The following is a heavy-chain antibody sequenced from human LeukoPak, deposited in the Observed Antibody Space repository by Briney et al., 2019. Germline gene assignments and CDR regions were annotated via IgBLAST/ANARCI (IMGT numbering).Heavy chain of an antibody. CDR1: GFTVSSNY. Sequence: QPGGSLRLSCAASGFTVSSNYMSWVRQAPGKGLEWVSVIYSGGSTYYADSVKGRFTISRDNSKNTLYLQMNSLRAEDTAVYYCARVTGYMSEDYFDYWGQGTLITVSS. D-gene: IGHD6-13*01. CDR3: ARVTGYMSEDYFDY. CDR2: IYSGGST. V-gene: IGHV3-66*02. J-gene: IGHJ4*02.